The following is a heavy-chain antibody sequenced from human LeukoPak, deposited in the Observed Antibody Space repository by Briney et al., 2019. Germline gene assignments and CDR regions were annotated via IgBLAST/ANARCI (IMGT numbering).Heavy chain of an antibody. CDR1: GFTISRNY. D-gene: IGHD1-26*01. V-gene: IGHV3-66*02. Sequence: EGSLRLSCAASGFTISRNYMNWVRQAPGKGLERVAVIYSGGTTYYADSVKGRFTISRDNSKNTLYLQMDSLRVEDTAVYYCARSWDARLNFDYWGQGTLVTVSS. CDR2: IYSGGTT. CDR3: ARSWDARLNFDY. J-gene: IGHJ4*02.